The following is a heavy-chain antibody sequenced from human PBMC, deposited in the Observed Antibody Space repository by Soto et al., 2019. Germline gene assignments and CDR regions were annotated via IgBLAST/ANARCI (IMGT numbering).Heavy chain of an antibody. J-gene: IGHJ4*02. V-gene: IGHV3-48*03. CDR1: GFTFGSYE. CDR2: ISSSGSTI. CDR3: AREPRGVRGVILDY. Sequence: EVQLVESGGGLVQPGGSLRLSCAASGFTFGSYEMNWVRQAPGKGLEWVSYISSSGSTIYYADSVKGRFTISRDNAKNSLYLQMNSLRAEDTAVYYCAREPRGVRGVILDYWGQGTLVTVSS. D-gene: IGHD3-10*01.